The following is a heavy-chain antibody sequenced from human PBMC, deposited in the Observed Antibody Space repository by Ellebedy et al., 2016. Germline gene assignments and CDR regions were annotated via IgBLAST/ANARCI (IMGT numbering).Heavy chain of an antibody. CDR1: GFTFSNFW. CDR3: ARDHRGRGYPADLDY. D-gene: IGHD3-3*01. J-gene: IGHJ4*02. CDR2: INQDGSEK. V-gene: IGHV3-7*03. Sequence: GESLKISXAVSGFTFSNFWMSWVRQAPGNGLQWVANINQDGSEKKYVDSVKGRFTVSRDNAKNSLYLQVNSLRGEDTAVYYCARDHRGRGYPADLDYWGQGTLVTVSS.